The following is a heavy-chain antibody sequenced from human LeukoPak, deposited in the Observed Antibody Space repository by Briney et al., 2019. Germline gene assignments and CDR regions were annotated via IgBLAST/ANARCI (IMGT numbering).Heavy chain of an antibody. D-gene: IGHD5-24*01. CDR2: ISAYNGNT. Sequence: GASVKVSCKASGYTFTSYGISWVRQAPGQGLEWMGWISAYNGNTNYAQKFQGRVTITADKSTSTAYMELSSLRSEDTAVYYCARGVLEMATIWLLDYWGQGTLVTVSS. CDR1: GYTFTSYG. CDR3: ARGVLEMATIWLLDY. J-gene: IGHJ4*02. V-gene: IGHV1-18*01.